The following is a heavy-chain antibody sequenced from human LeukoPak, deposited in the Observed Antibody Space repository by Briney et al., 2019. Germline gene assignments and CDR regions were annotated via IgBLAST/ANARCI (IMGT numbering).Heavy chain of an antibody. Sequence: SQTLSLTRAVSGGSLSGYYWSWIRQTPGKGLECIWYIYSIGTTNYNRSLQSRVVLSLDPPKNQFSLRVASVTAAEPAMYFCARRISSWKVYIDKWGQGIQVTVSS. D-gene: IGHD2-2*01. J-gene: IGHJ4*02. CDR1: GGSLSGYY. CDR3: ARRISSWKVYIDK. V-gene: IGHV4-4*09. CDR2: IYSIGTT.